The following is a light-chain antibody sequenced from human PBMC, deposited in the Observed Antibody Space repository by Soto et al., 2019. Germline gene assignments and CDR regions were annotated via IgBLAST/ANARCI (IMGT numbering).Light chain of an antibody. CDR3: QQGYSTSWT. J-gene: IGKJ1*01. Sequence: DIQMSQSPSSLSASVGDRVTITCRAGQSISSYLNWYQQKQGKAPKLLIYAASSLQSGVPSRFSGSGSGTEISITIISLLREDCLTYYCQQGYSTSWTFGQGTKVEIK. CDR1: QSISSY. V-gene: IGKV1-39*01. CDR2: AAS.